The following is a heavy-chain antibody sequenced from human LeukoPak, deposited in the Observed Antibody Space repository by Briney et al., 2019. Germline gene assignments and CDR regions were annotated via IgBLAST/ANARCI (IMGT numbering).Heavy chain of an antibody. J-gene: IGHJ4*02. V-gene: IGHV4-39*07. CDR3: AKDPSGSYEMGDY. D-gene: IGHD1-26*01. CDR1: GDSISSSRYY. CDR2: IYNSGST. Sequence: SETLSLTCSVSGDSISSSRYYWGWIRQPPGKGLEWIGSIYNSGSTNNNPSLKSRVTISVDTSKNQFSLKLYSVTAADTAVYYCAKDPSGSYEMGDYWGQGTLVTVSS.